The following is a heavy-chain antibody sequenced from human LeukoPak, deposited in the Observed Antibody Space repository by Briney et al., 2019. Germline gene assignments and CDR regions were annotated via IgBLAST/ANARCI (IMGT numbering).Heavy chain of an antibody. Sequence: SETLSLTCTVSGGPISRYYESWIRQPPGKGLEGLGYIYYSGSTNYNPSLKSRVTISVDTSKDQFSLKLSSVTAADTAVYYCARRMSVVVPAAIRRYYYYGMDVWGQGTTVTVSS. CDR1: GGPISRYY. D-gene: IGHD2-2*02. J-gene: IGHJ6*02. V-gene: IGHV4-59*01. CDR3: ARRMSVVVPAAIRRYYYYGMDV. CDR2: IYYSGST.